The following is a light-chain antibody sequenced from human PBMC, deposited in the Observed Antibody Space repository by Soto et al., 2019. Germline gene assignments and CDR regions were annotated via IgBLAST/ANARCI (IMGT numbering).Light chain of an antibody. Sequence: EIVLMQSPGTLSLSPGEGATLSCRASQSVNNNYLAWYQQRPGQAPTVLIFDTSRRATGVPDRFSGSGSGTEFTLPISRVEPDDFAVYYCQQYGSSQFTFGPGTKVNIK. J-gene: IGKJ3*01. CDR2: DTS. CDR1: QSVNNNY. CDR3: QQYGSSQFT. V-gene: IGKV3-20*01.